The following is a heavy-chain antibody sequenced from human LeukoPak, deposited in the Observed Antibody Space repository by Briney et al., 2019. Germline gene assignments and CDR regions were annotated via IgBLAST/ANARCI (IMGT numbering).Heavy chain of an antibody. CDR3: ARLGTYWSNYYFEY. D-gene: IGHD3-10*01. V-gene: IGHV5-51*01. CDR2: IYPGDSDT. J-gene: IGHJ4*02. Sequence: GESLKISCKGSGYSFISYWIGWVRQMPGKGLECMGIIYPGDSDTRYSPSFQGQVTISADKSINTAYLQWSSLKASDTAMYYCARLGTYWSNYYFEYWGQGTLVTVSS. CDR1: GYSFISYW.